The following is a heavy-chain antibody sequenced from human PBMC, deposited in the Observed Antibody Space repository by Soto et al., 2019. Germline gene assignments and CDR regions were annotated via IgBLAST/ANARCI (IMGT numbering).Heavy chain of an antibody. CDR3: ARASIAAAPGYYYGMDV. V-gene: IGHV1-3*01. CDR1: GYTFTSYA. J-gene: IGHJ6*02. D-gene: IGHD6-13*01. Sequence: ASVKVSCKASGYTFTSYAMHWVRQAPGQRLEWMGWINAGNGNTKYSQKFQGRATITRDTSASTAYMELSSLRSEDTAVYYCARASIAAAPGYYYGMDVWGQGTTVTVSS. CDR2: INAGNGNT.